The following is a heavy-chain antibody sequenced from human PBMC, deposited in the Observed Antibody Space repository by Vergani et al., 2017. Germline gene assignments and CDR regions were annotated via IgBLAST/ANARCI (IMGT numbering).Heavy chain of an antibody. CDR3: ARSSTYYDSSGYYFYYFDY. CDR2: ISSSSSYI. J-gene: IGHJ4*02. Sequence: EVQLVESGGGLVKPGGSLRLSCAASGFTFSSYSMNWVRQAPGKGLEWVSSISSSSSYIYYADSVKGRFTISRDNAKNSLYLQMNSLRAEDTAVYYCARSSTYYDSSGYYFYYFDYWGQGTLVTVSS. D-gene: IGHD3-22*01. V-gene: IGHV3-21*01. CDR1: GFTFSSYS.